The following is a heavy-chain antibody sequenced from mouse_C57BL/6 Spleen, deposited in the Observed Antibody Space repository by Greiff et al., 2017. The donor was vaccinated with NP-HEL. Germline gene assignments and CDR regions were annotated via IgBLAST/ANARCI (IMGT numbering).Heavy chain of an antibody. D-gene: IGHD1-1*01. J-gene: IGHJ3*01. CDR2: FYPGSGSI. V-gene: IGHV1-62-2*01. CDR1: GYTFTEYT. Sequence: VQVVESGAELVKPGASVKLSCKASGYTFTEYTIHWVKQRSGQGLEWIGWFYPGSGSIKYNEKFKDKATLTADKSSSTVYMELSRLTSEDSAVYFCARHEDLSGSRAWFAYWGQGTLVTVSA. CDR3: ARHEDLSGSRAWFAY.